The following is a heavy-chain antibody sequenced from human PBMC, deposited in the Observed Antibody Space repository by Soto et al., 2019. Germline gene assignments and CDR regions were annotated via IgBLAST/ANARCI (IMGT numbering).Heavy chain of an antibody. CDR1: GGSFSGYY. D-gene: IGHD4-17*01. V-gene: IGHV4-34*01. J-gene: IGHJ6*03. CDR2: INHSGST. Sequence: SETLSLTCAVYGGSFSGYYWSWIRQPPGKGLEWIGEINHSGSTNYNPSLKSRVTISVDTSKNQFSLRLSSVTAADTAVYYCARRLRFYYYMDVWGKGTTVTVSS. CDR3: ARRLRFYYYMDV.